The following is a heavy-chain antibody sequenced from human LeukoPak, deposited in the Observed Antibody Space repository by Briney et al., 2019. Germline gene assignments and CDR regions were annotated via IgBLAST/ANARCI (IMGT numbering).Heavy chain of an antibody. CDR3: AKDGGGYYDILTGNYYYYYYMDV. Sequence: GGSLGLSCAASGFTFSSYGMHWVRQAPGKGLEWVAVIWYDGSNKYYADSVKGRFTISRDNSKNTLYLQMNSLRAEDTAVYYCAKDGGGYYDILTGNYYYYYYMDVWGKGTTVTVSS. CDR2: IWYDGSNK. CDR1: GFTFSSYG. V-gene: IGHV3-33*06. D-gene: IGHD3-9*01. J-gene: IGHJ6*03.